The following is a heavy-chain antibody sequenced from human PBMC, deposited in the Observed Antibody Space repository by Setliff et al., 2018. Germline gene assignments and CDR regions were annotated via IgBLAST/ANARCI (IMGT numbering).Heavy chain of an antibody. Sequence: GGSLRLSCAASGFTFSSYAITWVRQAPGKGLEWVPMISGSAQTTYYADSVKGRFTISRDNSKNTVYLEMNSLRAEDTAVYYCAKRGPYCSGGTCHYYFDYWGQGTLVTVSS. CDR2: ISGSAQTT. CDR3: AKRGPYCSGGTCHYYFDY. D-gene: IGHD2-15*01. CDR1: GFTFSSYA. V-gene: IGHV3-23*01. J-gene: IGHJ4*02.